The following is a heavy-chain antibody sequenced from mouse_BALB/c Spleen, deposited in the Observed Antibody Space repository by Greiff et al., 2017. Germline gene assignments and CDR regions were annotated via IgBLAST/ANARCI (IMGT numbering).Heavy chain of an antibody. J-gene: IGHJ2*01. CDR3: ASSSYFDY. Sequence: DVHLVESGGGLVQPGGSRKLSCAASGFTFSSFGMHWVRQAPEKGLEWVAYISSGSSTIYYADTVKGRFTISRDNPKNTLFLQMTSLRSEDTAMYYCASSSYFDYWGQGTTLTVSS. CDR1: GFTFSSFG. V-gene: IGHV5-17*02. D-gene: IGHD1-1*01. CDR2: ISSGSSTI.